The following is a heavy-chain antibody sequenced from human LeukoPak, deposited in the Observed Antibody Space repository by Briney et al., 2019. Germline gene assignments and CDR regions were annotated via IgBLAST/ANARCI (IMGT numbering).Heavy chain of an antibody. J-gene: IGHJ5*02. CDR2: ISSSSSYI. V-gene: IGHV3-21*04. Sequence: GGSLRLSCAASGFTFSSFGMSWVRQAPGKGLEWVSSISSSSSYIYYADSVKGRFTISRDNAKNSLYLQMNSLRAEDTALYYCARVASIEWIRSWFDPWGQGTLVTVSS. CDR3: ARVASIEWIRSWFDP. D-gene: IGHD2-2*03. CDR1: GFTFSSFG.